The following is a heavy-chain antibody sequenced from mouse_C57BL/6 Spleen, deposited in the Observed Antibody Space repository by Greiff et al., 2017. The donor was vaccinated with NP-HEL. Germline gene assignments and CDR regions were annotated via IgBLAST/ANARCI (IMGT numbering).Heavy chain of an antibody. D-gene: IGHD1-1*01. CDR3: ARNYGSSYPGCAY. CDR2: IYPGDGDT. Sequence: VMLVESGPELVKPGASVKISCKASGYAFSSSWMNWVKQRPGKGLEWIGRIYPGDGDTNYNGKFKGKATLTADKSSSTAYMQLSSLTSEDSAVYFCARNYGSSYPGCAYWGQGTLVTVSA. CDR1: GYAFSSSW. V-gene: IGHV1-82*01. J-gene: IGHJ3*01.